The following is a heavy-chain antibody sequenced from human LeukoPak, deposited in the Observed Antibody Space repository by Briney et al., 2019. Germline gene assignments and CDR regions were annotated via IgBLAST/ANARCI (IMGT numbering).Heavy chain of an antibody. CDR3: ARDLGTATPLDY. D-gene: IGHD2-15*01. CDR1: EFTFSSYA. CDR2: ISGSGGST. V-gene: IGHV3-23*01. Sequence: GGSLRLSCAASEFTFSSYAMSWVRQAPGKGLEWVSAISGSGGSTYYADSVKGRFTISRDNTENTLYLQMNSLRAEDTAVYYCARDLGTATPLDYRGQGTLVTVSS. J-gene: IGHJ4*02.